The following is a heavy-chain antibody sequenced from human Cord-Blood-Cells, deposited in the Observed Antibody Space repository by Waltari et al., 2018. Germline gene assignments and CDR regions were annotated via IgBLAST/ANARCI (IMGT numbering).Heavy chain of an antibody. J-gene: IGHJ3*02. CDR2: IGTAGDT. Sequence: EVQLVESGGGLVQPGGSLRLSCAASGFTLSSYDMHWVRQATGKGLEWVSAIGTAGDTYYPGSVKGRFTSSRENAKNSLYLQMNSLRAGDTAVYYCARSANDAFDIWGQGTMVTVSS. CDR3: ARSANDAFDI. V-gene: IGHV3-13*01. CDR1: GFTLSSYD.